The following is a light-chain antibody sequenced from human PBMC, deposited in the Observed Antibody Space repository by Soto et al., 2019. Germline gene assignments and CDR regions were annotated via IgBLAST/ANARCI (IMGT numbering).Light chain of an antibody. V-gene: IGKV1-39*01. CDR1: QSISTY. J-gene: IGKJ1*01. CDR2: AAS. Sequence: DIQMTQSPSSLSASVGDRVTITCRASQSISTYLNWYQQKAGLAPKLLIYAASSLQSGVPSRFSGSASGTEFTLTISNLESDDFATYYCQQYDNLPWTFGQGTKVDIK. CDR3: QQYDNLPWT.